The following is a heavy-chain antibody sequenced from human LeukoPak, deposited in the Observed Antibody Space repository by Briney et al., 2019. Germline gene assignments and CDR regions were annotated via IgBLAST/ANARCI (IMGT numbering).Heavy chain of an antibody. CDR3: ARDRGDGYDYFWDY. J-gene: IGHJ4*02. Sequence: SETLSLTCTVSGGSISSYYWSWIRQPPGKGLEWIGYVYYTGSTNYNPSLKSRVTISVDTSKNQFSLKPRSVTAADTAVYYCARDRGDGYDYFWDYWGQGTLVTVSS. CDR2: VYYTGST. D-gene: IGHD5-12*01. V-gene: IGHV4-59*01. CDR1: GGSISSYY.